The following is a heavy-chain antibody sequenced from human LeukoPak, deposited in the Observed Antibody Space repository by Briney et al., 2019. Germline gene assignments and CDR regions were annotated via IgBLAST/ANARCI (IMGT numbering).Heavy chain of an antibody. CDR1: EFTFSSYG. Sequence: GGSLRLSCAASEFTFSSYGMHWVRQAPGKGLEWVAVISYDGSNQYYADSVKGRFTISRDNSKNTLYLQMNSLRAEDTAMYYCAAELLWFGEGFDYWGQGTLVTVSS. J-gene: IGHJ4*02. V-gene: IGHV3-30*03. CDR2: ISYDGSNQ. CDR3: AAELLWFGEGFDY. D-gene: IGHD3-10*01.